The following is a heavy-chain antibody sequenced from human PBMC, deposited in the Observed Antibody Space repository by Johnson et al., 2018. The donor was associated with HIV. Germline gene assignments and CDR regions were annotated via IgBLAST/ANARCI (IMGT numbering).Heavy chain of an antibody. CDR3: ARGGHCGGDCAGAKQALDI. V-gene: IGHV3-20*04. J-gene: IGHJ3*02. D-gene: IGHD2-21*01. CDR2: INWNGGST. CDR1: GFTFDDYG. Sequence: VQLVESGGGVVRPGGSLRLSCAASGFTFDDYGMSWVRQAPGKGLEWVSGINWNGGSTGYADSVKGRFTISRDNAKNSLYLQMNSLRVEDTAVYYCARGGHCGGDCAGAKQALDIWGQGTMVTVSS.